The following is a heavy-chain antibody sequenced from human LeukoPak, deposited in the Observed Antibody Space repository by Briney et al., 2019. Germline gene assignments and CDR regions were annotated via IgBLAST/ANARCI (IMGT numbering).Heavy chain of an antibody. CDR1: GGTFSIYA. Sequence: ASVKVSCKASGGTFSIYAISWVRQAPGQGLEWRGGIIPIFGTANYAQKFQVRVTITADEPTSTAYMELSSPSSEDTAVYYCARGGDGYNLRLGYYYGMDVWGQGTTVTVSS. V-gene: IGHV1-69*13. CDR2: IIPIFGTA. D-gene: IGHD5-24*01. J-gene: IGHJ6*02. CDR3: ARGGDGYNLRLGYYYGMDV.